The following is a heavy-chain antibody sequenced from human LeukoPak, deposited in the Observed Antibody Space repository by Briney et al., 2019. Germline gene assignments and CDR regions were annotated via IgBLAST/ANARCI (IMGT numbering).Heavy chain of an antibody. CDR2: IHYSGSP. CDR3: ARDSGYDSRGFYYGGFDP. J-gene: IGHJ5*02. D-gene: IGHD3-22*01. V-gene: IGHV4-31*03. Sequence: SQTLSLTCTVSGGSFSSGAYYWSWIRQLPGKGLEWIGYIHYSGSPYYNPSLKSRVSISGDTSKNQFPLTLSSVTVADTAVYYCARDSGYDSRGFYYGGFDPWGQGILVTVSS. CDR1: GGSFSSGAYY.